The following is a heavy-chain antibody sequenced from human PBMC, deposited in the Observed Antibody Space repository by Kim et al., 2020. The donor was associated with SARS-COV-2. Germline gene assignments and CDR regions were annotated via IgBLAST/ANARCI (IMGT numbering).Heavy chain of an antibody. J-gene: IGHJ3*02. Sequence: GGSLRLSCAASGFTFSSYAMSWVRQAPGKGLEWVSAISGSGGSTYYADSVKGRFTISRDNSKNTLYLQMNSLRAEDTAVYYCAKEGADYYDSSGYYHNAFDIWDQGTMVTVSS. D-gene: IGHD3-22*01. CDR3: AKEGADYYDSSGYYHNAFDI. V-gene: IGHV3-23*01. CDR2: ISGSGGST. CDR1: GFTFSSYA.